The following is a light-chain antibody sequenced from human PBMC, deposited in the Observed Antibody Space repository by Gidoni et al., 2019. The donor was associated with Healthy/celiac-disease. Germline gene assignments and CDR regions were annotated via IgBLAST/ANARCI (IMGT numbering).Light chain of an antibody. J-gene: IGKJ5*01. V-gene: IGKV2-28*01. Sequence: DLVVPQSSLSLPVSPGEPASISCGSSQSLLHSNGYNYLDWYLQKPGQSPQLLIYLGSNRASGVPDRFSGSGSGTDFTLKISRVEAEDVWVYYCMQALQTLSITFGQGTRLEIK. CDR2: LGS. CDR3: MQALQTLSIT. CDR1: QSLLHSNGYNY.